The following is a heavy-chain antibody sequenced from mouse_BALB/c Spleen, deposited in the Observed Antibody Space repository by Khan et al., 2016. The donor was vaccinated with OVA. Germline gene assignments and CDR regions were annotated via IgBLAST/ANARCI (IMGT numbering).Heavy chain of an antibody. CDR1: GFSLTNYS. Sequence: VKLLESGPGLVQPSQSLSITCTVSGFSLTNYSVHWVRQSPGKGLEWLGVIWSAGSTDYNAAFISRLTIRKDNSRSQVFFKMNSLQPTDTAIYYGARRGYDYGRGALFAYWGQGTLVTVSA. D-gene: IGHD2-4*01. CDR3: ARRGYDYGRGALFAY. CDR2: IWSAGST. V-gene: IGHV2-2*02. J-gene: IGHJ3*01.